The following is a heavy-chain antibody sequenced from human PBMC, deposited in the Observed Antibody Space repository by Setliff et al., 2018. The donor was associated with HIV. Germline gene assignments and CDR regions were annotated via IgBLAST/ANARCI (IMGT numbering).Heavy chain of an antibody. D-gene: IGHD2-15*01. CDR1: GYTFTSYG. CDR2: ISGYNGNT. J-gene: IGHJ4*02. Sequence: VSCKASGYTFTSYGISWVRQAPGQGLEWMGWISGYNGNTNYAQNLQGRVTMTTDTSTSTAYMELRSLRSDDTAVYYCARDWWELPALDCWGQGTRVTVSS. V-gene: IGHV1-18*01. CDR3: ARDWWELPALDC.